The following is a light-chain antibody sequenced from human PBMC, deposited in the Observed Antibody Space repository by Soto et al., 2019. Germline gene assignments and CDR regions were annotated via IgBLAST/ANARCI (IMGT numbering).Light chain of an antibody. CDR2: DAS. CDR1: QSISSW. J-gene: IGKJ1*01. CDR3: QQYNSYSGGT. V-gene: IGKV1-5*01. Sequence: QSAAPLSATIIKTVTITCRASQSISSWLAWYQQKPGKAPKLLIYDASSLESGVPSRFSGSGSGTEFTLTISSLQPDDFATYYSQQYNSYSGGTFAQRTKV.